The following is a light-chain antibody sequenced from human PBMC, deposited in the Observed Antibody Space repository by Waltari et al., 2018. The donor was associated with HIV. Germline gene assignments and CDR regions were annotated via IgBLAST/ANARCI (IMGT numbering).Light chain of an antibody. CDR1: TRAFGCYKF. J-gene: IGLJ3*02. Sequence: QSALTQPASVSGSPGQSITISCTGTTRAFGCYKFFPWYQQHPGKAPKFMIYEGTKRPSGVSNRFSGSKSGNTASLTISGLQAEDEADYHCCSYAGNNTLVFGGGTKLTVI. CDR3: CSYAGNNTLV. V-gene: IGLV2-23*01. CDR2: EGT.